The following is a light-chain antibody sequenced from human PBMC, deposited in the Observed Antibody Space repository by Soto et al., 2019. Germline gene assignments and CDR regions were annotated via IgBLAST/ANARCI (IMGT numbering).Light chain of an antibody. Sequence: EIVLTQSPGTLSLSPGERATLSCRSSQSVTSKSLAWYQQKVGQPPRLLIYRASNRATGIPDRFTGSGSGTDFTLTITRLEPEDFAVYYCQHYGSSLRTFGRGTKMEIK. CDR2: RAS. J-gene: IGKJ2*01. CDR1: QSVTSKS. CDR3: QHYGSSLRT. V-gene: IGKV3-20*01.